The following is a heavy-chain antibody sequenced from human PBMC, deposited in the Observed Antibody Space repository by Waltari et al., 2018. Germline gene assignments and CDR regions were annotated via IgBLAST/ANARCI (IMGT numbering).Heavy chain of an antibody. CDR3: ATSWIWSVGVSDTGPDAVDI. CDR2: VFYSGNA. D-gene: IGHD3-3*01. CDR1: GGSINSSY. V-gene: IGHV4-59*01. Sequence: QVQLQESGPGLVKPSETLSLTCTVSGGSINSSYWRWIRQPQGKGLEWSAYVFYSGNANYTPSLMYRVTISLGTSRNQVSLMLRSVTAADTAVYYCATSWIWSVGVSDTGPDAVDIWGQGTMVTVSS. J-gene: IGHJ3*02.